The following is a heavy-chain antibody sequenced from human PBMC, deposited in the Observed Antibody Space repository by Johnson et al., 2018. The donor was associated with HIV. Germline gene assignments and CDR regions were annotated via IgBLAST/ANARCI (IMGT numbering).Heavy chain of an antibody. Sequence: VQLVESGGGLVQPGGSLRLSCAASGFTFSSYWMSWVRQAPGKGLEWVSYISSSGGTIYYTDSVKGRFTISRDNAKNSLYLHMNSLRAEDTAVYYCATVWRNEGRHAFDVWGQGTMVTVSS. J-gene: IGHJ3*01. CDR1: GFTFSSYW. CDR2: ISSSGGTI. CDR3: ATVWRNEGRHAFDV. V-gene: IGHV3-48*04. D-gene: IGHD1-1*01.